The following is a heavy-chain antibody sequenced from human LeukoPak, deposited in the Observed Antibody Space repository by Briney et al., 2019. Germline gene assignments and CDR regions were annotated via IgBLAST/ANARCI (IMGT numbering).Heavy chain of an antibody. CDR3: AVNWGSFGVDY. V-gene: IGHV1-46*01. CDR1: GYTFTGYY. D-gene: IGHD7-27*01. Sequence: GASVKVSCKASGYTFTGYYMHWVRQAPGQGLEWMGIINPSGGSTSYAQKFQGRVTMTRDTSTSTVYMELSSLRSEDTAVYYCAVNWGSFGVDYWGQGTLVTVSS. CDR2: INPSGGST. J-gene: IGHJ4*02.